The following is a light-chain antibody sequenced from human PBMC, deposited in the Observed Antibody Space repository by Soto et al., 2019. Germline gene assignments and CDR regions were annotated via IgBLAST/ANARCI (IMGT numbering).Light chain of an antibody. J-gene: IGKJ4*01. CDR2: GAS. Sequence: EKVVTQSPATLSMSPGERATLSCRASQSISSSLAWYQQKPGQAPRLLIYGASTRATGVPARFSGSGSGTEFTLSISSLQSEDFAVYYCQQYNSWPLTFGGGTKVEIQ. CDR1: QSISSS. CDR3: QQYNSWPLT. V-gene: IGKV3-15*01.